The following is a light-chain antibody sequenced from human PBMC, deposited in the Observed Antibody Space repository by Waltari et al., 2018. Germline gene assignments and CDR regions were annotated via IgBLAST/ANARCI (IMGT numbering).Light chain of an antibody. Sequence: DIVMTQSPLSLPVTPGEPASISCRSSQSLLHSNGYNYLDWYLQKPGQSPQLLIYLGSNRASGVPDRFSGSGSGTDFTLKISRVEAEDVGVYYCQQYNNWPPTFGQGTRLEIK. V-gene: IGKV2-28*01. CDR1: QSLLHSNGYNY. CDR2: LGS. CDR3: QQYNNWPPT. J-gene: IGKJ5*01.